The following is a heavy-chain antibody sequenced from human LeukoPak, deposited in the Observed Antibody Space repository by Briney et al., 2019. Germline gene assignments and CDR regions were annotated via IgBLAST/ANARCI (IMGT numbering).Heavy chain of an antibody. CDR2: VRYSGST. Sequence: SETLSLTCTVSGASISNSAYYWLWIRQPPGEGLECIGTVRYSGSTFYNPSLKSRVNISVDTSKNQFSLQLSSVTAADSAVYCCARLFFVIDTWGQGTLVTVSS. J-gene: IGHJ5*02. CDR3: ARLFFVIDT. CDR1: GASISNSAYY. D-gene: IGHD3-3*01. V-gene: IGHV4-39*01.